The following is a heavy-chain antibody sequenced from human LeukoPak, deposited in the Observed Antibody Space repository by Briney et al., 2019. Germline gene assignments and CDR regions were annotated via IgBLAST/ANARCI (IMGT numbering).Heavy chain of an antibody. Sequence: PSETLSLTCAVSGGSLSISNWWSWVRQPPGKGLEWIGEIYHSGSTNYNPSLKSRVTISVDKSKNQFSLKLRSVTAADTAVYYCARAGWGYFDWTRGDYGMDVWGQGTTVTVSS. D-gene: IGHD3-9*01. CDR1: GGSLSISNW. CDR3: ARAGWGYFDWTRGDYGMDV. CDR2: IYHSGST. J-gene: IGHJ6*02. V-gene: IGHV4-4*02.